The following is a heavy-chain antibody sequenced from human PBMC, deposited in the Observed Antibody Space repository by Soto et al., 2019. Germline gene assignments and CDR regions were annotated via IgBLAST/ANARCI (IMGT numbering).Heavy chain of an antibody. Sequence: SETLSLTCTVSGGSISSYYWSWIRQPPGKGLEWIGYIYYSGSTNYNPSLKSRVTISVDTSKNQFSLKLSSVTAADTAVYYCARGDSYFDYWGQGTLVTVSS. CDR3: ARGDSYFDY. CDR1: GGSISSYY. V-gene: IGHV4-59*01. J-gene: IGHJ4*02. CDR2: IYYSGST.